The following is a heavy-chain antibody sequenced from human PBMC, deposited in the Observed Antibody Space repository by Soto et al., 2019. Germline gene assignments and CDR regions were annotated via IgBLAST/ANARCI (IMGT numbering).Heavy chain of an antibody. D-gene: IGHD5-18*01. CDR3: AREASYGYGFDP. V-gene: IGHV1-18*04. J-gene: IGHJ5*02. CDR2: ISVNNGNT. CDR1: GYTFTSHG. Sequence: QVQLVQSGAEVKKPGASVKVSCKASGYTFTSHGISWVRQAPGQGLEWMGWISVNNGNTKYVQKFQGRVTMTTDTSTTTAYMELRSLRSDDTAVYYCAREASYGYGFDPWGQETLVTVSS.